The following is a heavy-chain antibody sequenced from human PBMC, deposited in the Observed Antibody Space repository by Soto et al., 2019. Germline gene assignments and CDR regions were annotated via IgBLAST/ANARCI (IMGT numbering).Heavy chain of an antibody. CDR2: IYYSGST. J-gene: IGHJ6*02. Sequence: SETLSLTCTVSGGSISSSSYYWGWIRQPPGKGLEWIGSIYYSGSTYYNPSLKSRVTISVDTSKNQFSLKLSSVTAADTAVYYCARQSRQAYSSSWYRNYYGMDVWGQGTTVTVSS. CDR1: GGSISSSSYY. V-gene: IGHV4-39*01. CDR3: ARQSRQAYSSSWYRNYYGMDV. D-gene: IGHD6-13*01.